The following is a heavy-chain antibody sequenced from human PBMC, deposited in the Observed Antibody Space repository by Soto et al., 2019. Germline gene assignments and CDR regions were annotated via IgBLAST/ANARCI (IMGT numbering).Heavy chain of an antibody. D-gene: IGHD3-10*01. CDR3: ARVIMVRGVMSGMDV. V-gene: IGHV4-34*01. J-gene: IGHJ6*02. CDR1: GGSFSGYY. Sequence: PSETLSLTCAVYGGSFSGYYWSWIRQPSGKGLEWIGEINHSGSTNYNPSLKSRVTISVDTSKNQFSLKLSSVTAADTAVYYCARVIMVRGVMSGMDVWGQGTTVTVSS. CDR2: INHSGST.